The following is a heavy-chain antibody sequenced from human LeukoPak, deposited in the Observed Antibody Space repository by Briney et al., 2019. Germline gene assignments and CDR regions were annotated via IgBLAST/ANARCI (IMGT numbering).Heavy chain of an antibody. CDR2: IKQDGSEK. CDR1: GFTFSSYG. D-gene: IGHD1-20*01. Sequence: GGSLRLSCAASGFTFSSYGMHWVRQAPGKGLEWVANIKQDGSEKYYVDSVKGRFTISRDNAKNSLYLQMNSLRAEDTAVYYCARPYNWNDGEDYWGQGTLVTVSS. CDR3: ARPYNWNDGEDY. J-gene: IGHJ4*02. V-gene: IGHV3-7*01.